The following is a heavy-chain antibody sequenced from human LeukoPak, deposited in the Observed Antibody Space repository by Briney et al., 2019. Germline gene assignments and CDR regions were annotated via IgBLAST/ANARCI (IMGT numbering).Heavy chain of an antibody. CDR2: MNQDRSAK. CDR3: ARDQGGALDY. CDR1: GFTFSSSW. J-gene: IGHJ4*02. Sequence: GGSLRLSCAASGFTFSSSWMAWVRQTPGKGPEWVANMNQDRSAKHYLDSVKGRFTISRDNAKNSLYLQMNSLRVGDTAVYFCARDQGGALDYWGQGTLVTASS. D-gene: IGHD4-17*01. V-gene: IGHV3-7*01.